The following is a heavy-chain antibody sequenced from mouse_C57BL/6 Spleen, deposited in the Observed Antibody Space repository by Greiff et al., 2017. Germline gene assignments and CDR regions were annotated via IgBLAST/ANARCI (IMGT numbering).Heavy chain of an antibody. J-gene: IGHJ3*01. CDR3: ALYYDYDKGFAY. D-gene: IGHD2-4*01. CDR2: IDPEDGET. CDR1: GFNIKDYY. Sequence: VHVKQSGAELVKPGASVKLSCTASGFNIKDYYMHWVKQRTEQGLEWIGRIDPEDGETKYAPKFQGKATITADTSSNTAYLQLSSLTSEDTAVYYCALYYDYDKGFAYWGQGTLVTVSA. V-gene: IGHV14-2*01.